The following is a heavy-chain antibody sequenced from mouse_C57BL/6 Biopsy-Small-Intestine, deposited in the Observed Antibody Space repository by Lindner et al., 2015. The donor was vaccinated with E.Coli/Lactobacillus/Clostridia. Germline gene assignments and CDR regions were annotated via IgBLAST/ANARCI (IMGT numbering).Heavy chain of an antibody. V-gene: IGHV1-82*01. CDR1: GYAFSSSW. Sequence: VQLQESGPELVKPGASVKISCKASGYAFSSSWMNWVKQRPGKGLEWIGRIYPGDGDTNYNGKFKGKATLTADKSSSTAYMQLSSLTSEDSAVYFCARGPYDGPFAYWGQGTLVTVSA. CDR3: ARGPYDGPFAY. J-gene: IGHJ3*01. CDR2: IYPGDGDT. D-gene: IGHD2-3*01.